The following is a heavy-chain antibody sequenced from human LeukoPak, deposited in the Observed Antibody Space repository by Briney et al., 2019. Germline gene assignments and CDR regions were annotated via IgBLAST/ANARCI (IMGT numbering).Heavy chain of an antibody. CDR3: AKDHSDGYKSH. Sequence: SETLSLTCTVSGGSISSSSYYWGWIRQPPGKGLEWIGSIYYSGSTYYNPSLKSRVTISVDTSKNQFSLKLSSVTAEDTAVYYCAKDHSDGYKSHWGQGTLVTVSS. CDR2: IYYSGST. D-gene: IGHD5-24*01. CDR1: GGSISSSSYY. J-gene: IGHJ4*02. V-gene: IGHV4-39*07.